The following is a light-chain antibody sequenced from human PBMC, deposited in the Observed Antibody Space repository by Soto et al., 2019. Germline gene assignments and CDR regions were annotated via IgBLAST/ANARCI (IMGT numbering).Light chain of an antibody. CDR2: EGN. CDR3: CSYAGTSTSPYV. J-gene: IGLJ1*01. V-gene: IGLV2-23*01. CDR1: SSDFGSHNL. Sequence: QSALTQPASVSGSPGQSITISCTGTSSDFGSHNLVSWYQQHPGKAPKLMIYEGNKRPSGVSNRFSGSKSGNTASLTISGLQAEDEADYCCCSYAGTSTSPYVFGTGTKVTVL.